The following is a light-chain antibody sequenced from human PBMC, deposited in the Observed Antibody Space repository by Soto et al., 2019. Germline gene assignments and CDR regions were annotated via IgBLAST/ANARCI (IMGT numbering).Light chain of an antibody. CDR3: QQYNDWWT. Sequence: EIVMTQSPATLSVSPGESATLSCSASQSVSNNLTWYQQKPGQPPRLLIYGASTRATGVPGRFSGSGSGTEFTLTISSLQSEDFAVYYCQQYNDWWTFGQGTKVDI. CDR1: QSVSNN. J-gene: IGKJ1*01. CDR2: GAS. V-gene: IGKV3-15*01.